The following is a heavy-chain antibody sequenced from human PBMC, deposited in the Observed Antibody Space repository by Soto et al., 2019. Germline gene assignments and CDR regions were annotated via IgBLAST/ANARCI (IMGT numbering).Heavy chain of an antibody. Sequence: SETLSLTCTVAGGSISTYYWNWIQQAPGKGLEWIGYINYSGSTNYNPSLKSRVTISVDTSKNELSLNLNSVTAADTAVYYCARGNRDYYDSSGYYFNYWGQGALVTVS. CDR2: INYSGST. J-gene: IGHJ4*02. CDR1: GGSISTYY. CDR3: ARGNRDYYDSSGYYFNY. D-gene: IGHD3-22*01. V-gene: IGHV4-59*01.